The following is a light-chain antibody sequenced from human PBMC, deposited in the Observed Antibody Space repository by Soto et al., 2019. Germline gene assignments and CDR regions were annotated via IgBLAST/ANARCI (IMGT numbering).Light chain of an antibody. J-gene: IGLJ2*01. CDR3: CSYAGSSTWV. CDR2: DGS. Sequence: QSALTQPASVSGSPGQSITISCTGTSSDVGSYNVVSWYQQHPGKAPKLMIYDGSKRPSGVSNRFSGSKSGNTASLTISGLQAEDDDDYYCCSYAGSSTWVFGGGTKLTVL. V-gene: IGLV2-23*01. CDR1: SSDVGSYNV.